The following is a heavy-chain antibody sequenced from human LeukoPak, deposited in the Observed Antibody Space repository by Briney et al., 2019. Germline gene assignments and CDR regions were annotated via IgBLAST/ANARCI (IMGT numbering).Heavy chain of an antibody. V-gene: IGHV3-11*06. CDR2: IGIDSGNT. Sequence: GRTLRLSRAPSVFTLREWMNTVRDAPGKGLEWISYIGIDSGNTNYADSVKGRFTISGDKAKNSLYLQMSSLRVEDTAVYYKYAFDNWGQGTLVTVSS. D-gene: IGHD2-2*01. CDR1: VFTLREW. J-gene: IGHJ4*02. CDR3: YAFDN.